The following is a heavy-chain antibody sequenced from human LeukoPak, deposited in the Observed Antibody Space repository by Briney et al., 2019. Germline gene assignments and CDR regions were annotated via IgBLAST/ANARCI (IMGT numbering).Heavy chain of an antibody. CDR3: ARDADYYDSSGYTDY. J-gene: IGHJ4*02. Sequence: SETLSLTCTVSGGSISSSSYYWGWIRQPPGKGLEWIASIYYSGSTYYNPSLKSRVTISVDTSKNQFSLKLCSVTAADTAVYYCARDADYYDSSGYTDYWGQGTLVTVSS. CDR1: GGSISSSSYY. V-gene: IGHV4-39*07. CDR2: IYYSGST. D-gene: IGHD3-22*01.